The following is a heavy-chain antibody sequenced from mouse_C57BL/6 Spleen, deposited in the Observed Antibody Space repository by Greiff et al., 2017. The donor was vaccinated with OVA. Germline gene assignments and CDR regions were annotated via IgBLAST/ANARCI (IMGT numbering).Heavy chain of an antibody. CDR2: IWSGGST. D-gene: IGHD1-1*01. V-gene: IGHV2-4*01. Sequence: QVQLKQSGPGLVQPSQSLSITCTVSGFSLTSYGVHWVRQPPGKGLEWLGVIWSGGSTDYNAAFISRLSISKDNSKSQVFFKMNSLQADDTAIYYCAKTPPTTVVARGYFDVWGTGTTVTVSS. J-gene: IGHJ1*03. CDR3: AKTPPTTVVARGYFDV. CDR1: GFSLTSYG.